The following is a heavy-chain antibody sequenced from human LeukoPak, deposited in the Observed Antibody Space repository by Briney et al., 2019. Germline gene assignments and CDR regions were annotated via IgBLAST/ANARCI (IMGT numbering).Heavy chain of an antibody. D-gene: IGHD3-10*01. V-gene: IGHV3-23*01. CDR3: AKDISPITMVRGAYFDY. CDR1: GFTFSSYA. Sequence: SGGSLRLSCAASGFTFSSYAMSWVRQAPGKGLEWVSAISGSGGSTYYADSVKGRFTISRDNSKNTLYLQMNSLRAEDTAVYYCAKDISPITMVRGAYFDYWGQGTLVTVSS. CDR2: ISGSGGST. J-gene: IGHJ4*02.